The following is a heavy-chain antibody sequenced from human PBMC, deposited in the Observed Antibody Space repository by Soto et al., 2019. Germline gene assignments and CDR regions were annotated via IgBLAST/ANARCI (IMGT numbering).Heavy chain of an antibody. V-gene: IGHV3-21*05. CDR2: ISSSSSYI. CDR1: GFTFSSYS. Sequence: EVQLVESGGGLVQPGGSLRLSCAASGFTFSSYSMNWVRQAPGKGLEWVSYISSSSSYIYYADSVKGRFTISRDNAKNSLYLQMNSLRAEDTAVYYCASAGPVTEGDPWGQGTLVTVSS. J-gene: IGHJ5*02. CDR3: ASAGPVTEGDP.